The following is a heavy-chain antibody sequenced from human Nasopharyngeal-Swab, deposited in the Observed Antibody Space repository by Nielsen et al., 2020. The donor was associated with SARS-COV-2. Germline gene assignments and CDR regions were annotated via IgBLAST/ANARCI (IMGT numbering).Heavy chain of an antibody. D-gene: IGHD6-6*01. Sequence: AAHAPGQVLEWLGWISAYNGNTTYAQKLQGRVTMTTDTSTSTAYMELRSLRSDDTAVYYCAREEYSSSLDTWGQGTLVTVSS. V-gene: IGHV1-18*01. J-gene: IGHJ5*02. CDR2: ISAYNGNT. CDR3: AREEYSSSLDT.